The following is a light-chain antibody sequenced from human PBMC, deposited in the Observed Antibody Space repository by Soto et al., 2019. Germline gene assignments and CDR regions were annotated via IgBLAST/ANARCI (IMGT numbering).Light chain of an antibody. CDR3: AAWDGSRNGHLV. CDR1: SSNIGTNT. J-gene: IGLJ3*02. CDR2: NNN. Sequence: QSVLTQPPSASGTPGQRVTISCSGSSSNIGTNTVNWYQQLPGTAPKLLIYNNNQRPSGVPDRFSGSKSGTSASLAISGLQSEDEADYYCAAWDGSRNGHLVFGGGTKVTVL. V-gene: IGLV1-44*01.